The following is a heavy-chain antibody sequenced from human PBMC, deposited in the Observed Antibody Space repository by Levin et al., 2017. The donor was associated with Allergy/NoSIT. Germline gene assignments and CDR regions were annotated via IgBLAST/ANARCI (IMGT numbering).Heavy chain of an antibody. CDR3: ARDKGGKYYFDY. CDR1: GGSISTEGYF. Sequence: SQTLSLTCAVSGGSISTEGYFWGWIRQHPGKGLEWIGYIYHSGSAFHYNPSLKSRTTISVDTSKNQFSLKLSSVIAADSAVYYCARDKGGKYYFDYWGQGTLVTVSS. J-gene: IGHJ4*02. D-gene: IGHD1-1*01. CDR2: IYHSGSA. V-gene: IGHV4-31*02.